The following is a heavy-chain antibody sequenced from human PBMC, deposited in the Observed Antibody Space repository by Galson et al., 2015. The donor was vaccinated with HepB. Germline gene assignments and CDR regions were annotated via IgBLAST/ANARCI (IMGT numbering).Heavy chain of an antibody. CDR2: FDPEDGET. CDR1: GSTLTELS. CDR3: ATLPAGSDAFDI. Sequence: SVTVSCKVSGSTLTELSMHWVRQAPGKGLEWMGGFDPEDGETIYAQKFQGRVTMTEDTSTDTAYMELSSLRSEDTAVYYCATLPAGSDAFDIWGQGTMVTVSS. V-gene: IGHV1-24*01. D-gene: IGHD3-10*01. J-gene: IGHJ3*02.